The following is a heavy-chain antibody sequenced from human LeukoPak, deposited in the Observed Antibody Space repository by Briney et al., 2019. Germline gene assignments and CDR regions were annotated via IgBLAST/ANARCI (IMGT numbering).Heavy chain of an antibody. D-gene: IGHD5-18*01. CDR3: AKVSGYTYGYFDY. J-gene: IGHJ4*02. CDR2: INEDGRTT. V-gene: IGHV3-74*01. CDR1: GFTFSSNW. Sequence: PGGSLRLSCVASGFTFSSNWMHWVRQAPGKGLVWVSRINEDGRTTNYADSVKGRFTISRDNAKNSLYLQMNSLRAEDTALYYCAKVSGYTYGYFDYWGQGTLVTVSS.